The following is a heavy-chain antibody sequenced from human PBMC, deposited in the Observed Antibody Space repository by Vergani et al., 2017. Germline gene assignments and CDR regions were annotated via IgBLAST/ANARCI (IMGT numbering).Heavy chain of an antibody. CDR2: IYYSGST. CDR1: GGSISSGGYY. Sequence: QLQLQESGSRLVKPSQTLSLTCAVSGGSISSGGYYWSWIRQHPGKGLEWIGYIYYSGSTYYNPSLKSRVTISVDTSKNQFSLKLSSVTAADTAVYCCARGGSSSWYNWFDPWGQGTLVTVSS. CDR3: ARGGSSSWYNWFDP. V-gene: IGHV4-31*11. D-gene: IGHD6-13*01. J-gene: IGHJ5*02.